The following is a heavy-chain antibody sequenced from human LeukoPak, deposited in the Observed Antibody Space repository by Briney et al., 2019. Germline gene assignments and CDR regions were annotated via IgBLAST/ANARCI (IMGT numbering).Heavy chain of an antibody. CDR3: AKDTQWELLNYFDY. CDR1: GFTFSNYA. J-gene: IGHJ4*02. D-gene: IGHD1-26*01. V-gene: IGHV3-23*01. Sequence: GGSLRLSCAVSGFTFSNYAMSWVRQAPGKGLEWVSAISGSGDNTYYADSVKGRFTISRDNSKNTLYLQMNSLRAEDTAVYYCAKDTQWELLNYFDYWGQGTLVTVSS. CDR2: ISGSGDNT.